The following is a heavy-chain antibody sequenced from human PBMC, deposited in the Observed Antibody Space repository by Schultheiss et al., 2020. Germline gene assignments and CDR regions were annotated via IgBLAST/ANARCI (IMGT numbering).Heavy chain of an antibody. CDR2: ISAYNGNT. CDR3: ARAPCAGVPAAILCHYYYGMDV. J-gene: IGHJ6*02. V-gene: IGHV1-18*01. D-gene: IGHD2-2*02. CDR1: GYTFTSYG. Sequence: ASVKVSGKASGYTFTSYGISWVRQAPGQGLEWMGWISAYNGNTNYAQKLQGRVTMTTDTSTSTAYMELRSLRSDDTAVYYCARAPCAGVPAAILCHYYYGMDVWGQGTTVTVSS.